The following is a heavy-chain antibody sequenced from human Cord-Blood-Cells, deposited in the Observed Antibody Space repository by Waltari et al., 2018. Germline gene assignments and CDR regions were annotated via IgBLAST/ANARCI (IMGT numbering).Heavy chain of an antibody. J-gene: IGHJ4*02. V-gene: IGHV1-3*01. Sequence: QVQLVQSGAEATKPGASVKVSCKAAGYTFTSYAMHWVRQAPGQRLEWMGWINAGNGNTKYSQKFQGRVTITRDTSASTAYMELSSLRSEDTAVYYCARASGSSGFDYWGQGTLVTVSS. CDR2: INAGNGNT. D-gene: IGHD3-10*01. CDR1: GYTFTSYA. CDR3: ARASGSSGFDY.